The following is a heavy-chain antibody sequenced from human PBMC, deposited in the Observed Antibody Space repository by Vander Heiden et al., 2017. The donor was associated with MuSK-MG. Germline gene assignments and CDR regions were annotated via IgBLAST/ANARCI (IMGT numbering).Heavy chain of an antibody. D-gene: IGHD5-12*01. V-gene: IGHV3-33*06. CDR2: IWYDGSNK. J-gene: IGHJ4*02. Sequence: QVQLVESAGGVVHPGRSVRLSCAASRFAFSSYGMNWVRQAPGKGLEWVAVIWYDGSNKYYADSVKGRFTIARDNSKNTLYLQMNSLRAEDTAVYYCAKDQGEMATDYWGQGTLVTVSS. CDR1: RFAFSSYG. CDR3: AKDQGEMATDY.